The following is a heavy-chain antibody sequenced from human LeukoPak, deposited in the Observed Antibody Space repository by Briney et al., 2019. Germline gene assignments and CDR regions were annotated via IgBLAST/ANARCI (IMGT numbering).Heavy chain of an antibody. Sequence: GGSLRLSCAASGFTFSNAWMSWVRQAPGKGLDWVGRIKSKTDGGTTEYAAPVKGRFTISRDDSKNTLYLQMNSLKTEDTAVYYCTTVARHSSGWLFDYWGQGTLVTVSS. J-gene: IGHJ4*02. CDR2: IKSKTDGGTT. V-gene: IGHV3-15*01. CDR3: TTVARHSSGWLFDY. D-gene: IGHD6-19*01. CDR1: GFTFSNAW.